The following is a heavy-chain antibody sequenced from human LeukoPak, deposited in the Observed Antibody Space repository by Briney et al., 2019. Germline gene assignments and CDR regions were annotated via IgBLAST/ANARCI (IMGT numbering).Heavy chain of an antibody. V-gene: IGHV3-49*03. CDR2: IRSNVHGGTT. CDR1: GFIFGDYA. Sequence: GGSLKLSCTASGFIFGDYAMSWFRQAPGKGLEWVGLIRSNVHGGTTEYAASVKGRFTISRDDSKRIAYPQMNSLKTEDTALYYCTRLRSGYIDFWGQGTLVTVSS. CDR3: TRLRSGYIDF. D-gene: IGHD4-17*01. J-gene: IGHJ4*02.